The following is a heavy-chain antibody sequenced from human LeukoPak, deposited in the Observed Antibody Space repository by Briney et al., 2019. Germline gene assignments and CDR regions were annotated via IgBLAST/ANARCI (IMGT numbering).Heavy chain of an antibody. J-gene: IGHJ5*02. CDR1: GGSISSYY. CDR3: ARGYDFWSGLVGGWFDP. CDR2: IYYSGST. V-gene: IGHV4-59*12. D-gene: IGHD3-3*01. Sequence: SETLSLTCTVSGGSISSYYWSWIRQPPGKGLEWIGYIYYSGSTNYNPSLNRRVTISVDTSNNQFSLKLSSVTAPDTSAYYCARGYDFWSGLVGGWFDPWGQGTLVTVSS.